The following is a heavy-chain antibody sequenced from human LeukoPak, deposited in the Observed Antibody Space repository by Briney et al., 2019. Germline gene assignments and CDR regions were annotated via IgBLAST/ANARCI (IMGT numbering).Heavy chain of an antibody. D-gene: IGHD1-26*01. J-gene: IGHJ3*02. CDR3: AKGGGSYSGFDI. V-gene: IGHV3-23*01. CDR1: GFTFSGCA. CDR2: LSATGGKT. Sequence: GGSLRLSCAASGFTFSGCAMSWVRQAPGKGLEWISALSATGGKTYYADSVKGRFTISRDNSKNTLFLEVHSLRGEDTAVYYCAKGGGSYSGFDIWGHGTMVTVS.